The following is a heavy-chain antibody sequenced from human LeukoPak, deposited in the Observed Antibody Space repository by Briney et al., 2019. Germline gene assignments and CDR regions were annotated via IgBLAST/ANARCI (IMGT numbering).Heavy chain of an antibody. CDR1: GYTFTSYD. CDR2: IIPIFGTA. D-gene: IGHD3-10*01. CDR3: ARDSEVRRNLWHY. Sequence: SVKVSCKASGYTFTSYDINWVRQAPGQGLEWMGGIIPIFGTANYAQKFQGRVTINADESTSTVYMELSSLRSEDTAVYYCARDSEVRRNLWHYWGQGTLVTVSS. J-gene: IGHJ4*02. V-gene: IGHV1-69*13.